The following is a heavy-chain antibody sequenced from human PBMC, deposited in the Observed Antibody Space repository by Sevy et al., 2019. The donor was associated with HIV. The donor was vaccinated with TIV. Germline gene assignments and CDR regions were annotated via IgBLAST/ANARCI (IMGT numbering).Heavy chain of an antibody. CDR2: ISGRGSDT. D-gene: IGHD3-22*01. CDR1: GFTINTYA. Sequence: GGSLRLSCAVSGFTINTYAMNWVRQAPGKGLEWVSVISGRGSDTYYADSVKGRFTISRDNSKNTLYLQMNRLRAEDTAVYYCAKDLIVVVGEAFDIWGQGTMVTVSS. CDR3: AKDLIVVVGEAFDI. V-gene: IGHV3-23*01. J-gene: IGHJ3*02.